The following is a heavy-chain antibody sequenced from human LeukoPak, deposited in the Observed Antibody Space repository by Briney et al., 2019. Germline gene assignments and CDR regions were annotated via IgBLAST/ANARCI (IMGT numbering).Heavy chain of an antibody. CDR1: GGSISSYY. D-gene: IGHD2-15*01. Sequence: SETLSLTCTVSGGSISSYYWSWIRQPAGKGLEWIGRIYTSGSTNYNPSLKSRVTMSVDTSKNQFSLKLNSVTAADTAVYYCARDPTQGYCSGGSCWSHLDVWGKGTTVTVSS. V-gene: IGHV4-4*07. CDR3: ARDPTQGYCSGGSCWSHLDV. CDR2: IYTSGST. J-gene: IGHJ6*04.